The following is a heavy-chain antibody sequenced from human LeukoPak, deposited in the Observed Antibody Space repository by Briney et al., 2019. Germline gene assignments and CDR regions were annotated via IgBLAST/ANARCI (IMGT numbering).Heavy chain of an antibody. CDR3: ARGSIAARSCIDY. D-gene: IGHD6-6*01. J-gene: IGHJ4*02. V-gene: IGHV1-2*06. Sequence: ASVKVSCKASGYTFTGYHMHWVRQAPGQGLEWMGRINPNSGDTNYAQEFLGRVTMTRDTPISTAYMELSRLRSDDTAVYYCARGSIAARSCIDYWGRGTLVTVSS. CDR2: INPNSGDT. CDR1: GYTFTGYH.